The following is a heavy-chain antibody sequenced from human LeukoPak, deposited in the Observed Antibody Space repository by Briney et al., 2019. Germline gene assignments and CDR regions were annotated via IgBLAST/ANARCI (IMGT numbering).Heavy chain of an antibody. CDR2: ISVYNGDT. V-gene: IGHV1-18*01. CDR1: GYTFSSYG. CDR3: ARDYDSSGRPDH. D-gene: IGHD3-22*01. J-gene: IGHJ4*02. Sequence: ASVKVSCKASGYTFSSYGISWVRQAPGQGLEWMGWISVYNGDTNYAQKLQGRVTMTTDTSTSTAYMELRSLRFDDTAVYYCARDYDSSGRPDHWGQGTLVTVSS.